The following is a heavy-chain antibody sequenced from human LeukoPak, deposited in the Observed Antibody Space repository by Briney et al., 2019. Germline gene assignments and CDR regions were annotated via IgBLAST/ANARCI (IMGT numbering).Heavy chain of an antibody. J-gene: IGHJ4*02. V-gene: IGHV3-23*01. Sequence: GGSLRLSCAASGFTFSSYAMSWVRQAPGKGLEWVSGLSGSGGSTYYADSVKGRFTISRDNSKNTLYLQMNSLRAEDTALYYCAKGANYYNGSGYYNEYYCDSWGQGTLVTVSS. CDR3: AKGANYYNGSGYYNEYYCDS. D-gene: IGHD3-22*01. CDR1: GFTFSSYA. CDR2: LSGSGGST.